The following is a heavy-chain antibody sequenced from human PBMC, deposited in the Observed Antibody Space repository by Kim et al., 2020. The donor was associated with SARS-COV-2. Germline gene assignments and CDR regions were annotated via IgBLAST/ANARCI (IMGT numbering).Heavy chain of an antibody. V-gene: IGHV1-46*01. CDR3: ARGGPTEPFDY. J-gene: IGHJ4*02. D-gene: IGHD3-16*01. Sequence: SYAQKFEGRVTMTRDTSTSTVYMELSSLRSEDTAAYYCARGGPTEPFDYWGQGTLVTVSS.